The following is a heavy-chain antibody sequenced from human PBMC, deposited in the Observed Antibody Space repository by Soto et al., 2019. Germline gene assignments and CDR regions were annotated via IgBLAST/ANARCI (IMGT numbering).Heavy chain of an antibody. Sequence: EMQLLESGGGLVQPGGSLRLSCSASGFTFSTYAMSWVRQAPGKGLEWVSSIRSVGGGGTTYYADSVKGRFTISRDNSTNSLFLQMNSLRADDTAVYFCANDRWCSGCLPNDCWGQGTLVTVSS. V-gene: IGHV3-23*01. D-gene: IGHD6-19*01. CDR2: IRSVGGGGTT. CDR1: GFTFSTYA. J-gene: IGHJ4*02. CDR3: ANDRWCSGCLPNDC.